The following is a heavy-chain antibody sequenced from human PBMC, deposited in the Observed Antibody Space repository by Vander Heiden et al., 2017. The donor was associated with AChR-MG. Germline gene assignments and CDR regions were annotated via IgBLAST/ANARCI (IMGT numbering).Heavy chain of an antibody. Sequence: QVQLQQWGAGLLKPSETLSLTCAVYGGSFSGYYWRWIRQPPGKGLAWIGEINHRGSTNYNPPLKSRVTISVDTSKDQFSLKLSCGTAADTAVYYWAGGGGGDYVWGSYRRSWFDPWGQGTLVTVSS. CDR2: INHRGST. D-gene: IGHD3-16*02. CDR3: AGGGGGDYVWGSYRRSWFDP. V-gene: IGHV4-34*01. CDR1: GGSFSGYY. J-gene: IGHJ5*02.